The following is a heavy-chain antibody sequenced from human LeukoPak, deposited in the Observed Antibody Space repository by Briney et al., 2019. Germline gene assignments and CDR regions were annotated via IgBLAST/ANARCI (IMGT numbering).Heavy chain of an antibody. CDR1: GGSISSSSYY. V-gene: IGHV4-61*05. Sequence: SETLSLTCTVSGGSISSSSYYWGWIRQPPGKGLEWIGYIYTSGSTYYSPSLKSRVTISLDTSKNQFSLKLISVTAADTAVYYCARRGTWFDPWGQGTLVTVSS. CDR3: ARRGTWFDP. D-gene: IGHD3-10*01. CDR2: IYTSGST. J-gene: IGHJ5*02.